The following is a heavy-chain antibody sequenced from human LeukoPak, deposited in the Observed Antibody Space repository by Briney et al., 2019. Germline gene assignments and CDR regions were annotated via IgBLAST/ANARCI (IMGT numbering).Heavy chain of an antibody. CDR2: ISFDESNK. D-gene: IGHD3-9*01. Sequence: GGSLRLSCAASGFTFSSYVMHWVRQAPGEGLEWVAVISFDESNKYYGDSLKGRFTISRDNSKNTLYLQMNSLRGEDMAIYYCARDFGWLSGFDYWGQGTLVTVSS. V-gene: IGHV3-30-3*01. CDR1: GFTFSSYV. CDR3: ARDFGWLSGFDY. J-gene: IGHJ4*02.